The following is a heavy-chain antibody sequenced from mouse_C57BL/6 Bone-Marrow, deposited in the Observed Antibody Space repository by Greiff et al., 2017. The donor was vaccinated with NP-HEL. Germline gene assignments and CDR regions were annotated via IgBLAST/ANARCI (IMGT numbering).Heavy chain of an antibody. CDR2: FYPGSGSI. V-gene: IGHV1-62-2*01. J-gene: IGHJ2*01. Sequence: QVQLKQSGAELVKPGASVKLSCKASGYTFTEYTIHWVKQRSGQGLEWIGWFYPGSGSIKYNEKFKDKATLTADKSSSTVYMELSRLTSEDSAVYSCARHEGYYSNYQYFDYWGQGTTLTVSS. CDR3: ARHEGYYSNYQYFDY. CDR1: GYTFTEYT. D-gene: IGHD2-5*01.